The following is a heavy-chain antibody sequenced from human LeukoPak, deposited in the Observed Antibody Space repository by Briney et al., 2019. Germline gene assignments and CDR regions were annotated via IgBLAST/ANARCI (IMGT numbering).Heavy chain of an antibody. J-gene: IGHJ5*02. CDR3: ARLRFGVRGFDP. CDR1: GYTFTSYD. CDR2: MNPNRGNT. Sequence: ASVKVSCKASGYTFTSYDINWVRQAPGQGLEWMGWMNPNRGNTGYAQKFQGRVTITRNTSISTAYMELSSLRSEDTAVYYWARLRFGVRGFDPWGQGTLVTVSS. D-gene: IGHD2-8*01. V-gene: IGHV1-8*03.